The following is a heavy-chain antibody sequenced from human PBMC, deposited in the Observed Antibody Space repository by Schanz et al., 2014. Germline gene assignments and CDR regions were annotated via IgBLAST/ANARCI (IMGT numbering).Heavy chain of an antibody. CDR3: YGMDV. CDR1: GGSISSGGYS. V-gene: IGHV4-30-4*07. J-gene: IGHJ6*02. Sequence: QVQLQESGPGLVKPSQTLSLTCAVSGGSISSGGYSWSWIRQPPGKGLEWIGYIFFRGSTYYNPSLKSRVSISLDPPRPHSSPMFSSVPAADTAVYYCYGMDVWGQGTTVTVSS. CDR2: IFFRGST.